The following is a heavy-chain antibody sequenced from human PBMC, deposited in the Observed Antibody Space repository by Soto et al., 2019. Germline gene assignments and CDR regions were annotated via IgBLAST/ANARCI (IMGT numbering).Heavy chain of an antibody. D-gene: IGHD6-13*01. Sequence: GGSLRLSCAASGFTFSSYAMSWVRQAPGKGLEWVSAISGSGGSTYYADSVKGRFTISRDNSKNTLYLQMNSLRAEDTAVYYCAKGCLAAAGRDNWFDPWGQGTLVTVSS. CDR2: ISGSGGST. CDR1: GFTFSSYA. V-gene: IGHV3-23*01. J-gene: IGHJ5*02. CDR3: AKGCLAAAGRDNWFDP.